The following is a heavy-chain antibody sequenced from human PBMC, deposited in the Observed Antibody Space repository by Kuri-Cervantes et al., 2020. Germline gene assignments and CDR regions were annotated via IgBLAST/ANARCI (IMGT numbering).Heavy chain of an antibody. Sequence: GESLKISCAASGFSFSDFGMHWVRQAPGKGLEWVAVISDDGSNKYYADSVQGRFTISRDNSKNTLYLQMNSLRAEDTAVYYCAKEILLWFGDGRAGMDVWGQGTTVTVSS. CDR3: AKEILLWFGDGRAGMDV. CDR2: ISDDGSNK. J-gene: IGHJ6*02. CDR1: GFSFSDFG. D-gene: IGHD3-10*01. V-gene: IGHV3-30*18.